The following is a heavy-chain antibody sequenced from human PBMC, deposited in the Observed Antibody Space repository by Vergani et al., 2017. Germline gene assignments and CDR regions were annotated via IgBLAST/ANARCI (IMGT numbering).Heavy chain of an antibody. CDR3: ARDFGGEWYFDL. Sequence: QVRLEESGPGLVKPSETLSLTCTVSGGPISSYYWSWIRQPPGKGLEWIGRIYTTGSTSHNPSLESRVTMSADTSKNQFSLELSSVTAADTAVYYCARDFGGEWYFDLWGRGATVTVSS. V-gene: IGHV4-4*08. D-gene: IGHD4-23*01. J-gene: IGHJ2*01. CDR2: IYTTGST. CDR1: GGPISSYY.